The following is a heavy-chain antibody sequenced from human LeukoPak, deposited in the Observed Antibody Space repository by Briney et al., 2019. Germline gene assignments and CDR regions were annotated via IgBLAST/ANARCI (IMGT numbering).Heavy chain of an antibody. CDR1: EFSVSSNY. CDR3: ARGRFSGPDDY. Sequence: PGGSLRLSCAVSEFSVSSNYMIWVRQAPGKGLEWVSVIYSGGATYYADSVRGRFTISRDNSKNMVSLQMTSLGAEDTAVYYCARGRFSGPDDYWGQGTLVTVSS. CDR2: IYSGGAT. J-gene: IGHJ4*02. V-gene: IGHV3-53*01. D-gene: IGHD6-19*01.